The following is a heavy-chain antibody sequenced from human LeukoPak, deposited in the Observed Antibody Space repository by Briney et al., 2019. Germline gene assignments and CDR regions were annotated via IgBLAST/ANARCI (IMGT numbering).Heavy chain of an antibody. Sequence: SETLSLTCTVSGDSISSGGYYWSWIRQHPGRGLEWIGYISYSGSTYYNSSLKSRVTISVDTSRNQFSLKLSSVTAADTAVYYCARDLGYCTSTSCRYFDFWGQGTLVTVSS. J-gene: IGHJ4*02. V-gene: IGHV4-31*03. CDR3: ARDLGYCTSTSCRYFDF. D-gene: IGHD2-2*01. CDR2: ISYSGST. CDR1: GDSISSGGYY.